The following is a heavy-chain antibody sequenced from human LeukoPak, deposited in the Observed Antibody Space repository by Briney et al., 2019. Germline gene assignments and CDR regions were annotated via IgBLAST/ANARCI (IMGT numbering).Heavy chain of an antibody. V-gene: IGHV1-18*01. CDR1: GYTFTSYG. CDR3: ARDHCSSTSCYDAFDI. CDR2: ISAYNGNT. J-gene: IGHJ3*02. Sequence: ASVKVSCKASGYTFTSYGISWVRQAPGQGLEWMGWISAYNGNTNYAQKLQGRVTMTTDTSTSTAYMELRSLRSDDTAVFYCARDHCSSTSCYDAFDIWGQGTKVTVSS. D-gene: IGHD2-2*01.